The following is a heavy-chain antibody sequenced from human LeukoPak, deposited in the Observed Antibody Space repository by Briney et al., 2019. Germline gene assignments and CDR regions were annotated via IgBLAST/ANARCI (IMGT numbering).Heavy chain of an antibody. J-gene: IGHJ4*02. V-gene: IGHV4-59*08. CDR2: IYYSGST. CDR3: ARSIAAANTGVDY. Sequence: SETLSLTCTVSGGSISSYYWSWIRQPPGKGPEWIGYIYYSGSTNYNPSLKSRVTISVDTSKNQFSLKLSSVTAADTAVYYCARSIAAANTGVDYWGQGTLVTVSS. D-gene: IGHD6-13*01. CDR1: GGSISSYY.